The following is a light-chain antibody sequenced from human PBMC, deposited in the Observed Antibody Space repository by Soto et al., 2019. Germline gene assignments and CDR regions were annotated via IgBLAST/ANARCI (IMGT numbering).Light chain of an antibody. V-gene: IGKV3-11*01. CDR2: DTS. J-gene: IGKJ4*01. CDR3: QQRNSWPRT. Sequence: EVVLTQSPATLSLSPGERATLSCRASQSVFTSLAWFQQKPGQAPKLLISDTSNRARGIPARFSGSGSGTDFTLTISSLEPEDFAVYYCQQRNSWPRTFGGGTKVDIK. CDR1: QSVFTS.